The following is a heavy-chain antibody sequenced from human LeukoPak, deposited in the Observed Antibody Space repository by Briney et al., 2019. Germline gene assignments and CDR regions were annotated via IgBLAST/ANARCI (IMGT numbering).Heavy chain of an antibody. CDR3: AKDHEYYYDSSGYSLDY. V-gene: IGHV3-30*18. CDR1: GFTFSSYG. CDR2: ISYDGSNK. J-gene: IGHJ4*02. D-gene: IGHD3-22*01. Sequence: PGGSLRLSCAASGFTFSSYGMHWVRQAPGKGLEWVAVISYDGSNKYYADSVKGRFTISRDNSKNTLYLQMNSLRAEDTAVYYCAKDHEYYYDSSGYSLDYWGQGTLVTDSS.